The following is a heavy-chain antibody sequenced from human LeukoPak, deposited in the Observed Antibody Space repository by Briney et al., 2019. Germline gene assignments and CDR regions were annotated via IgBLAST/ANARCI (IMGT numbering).Heavy chain of an antibody. CDR1: RFTFSYYD. D-gene: IGHD6-19*01. CDR3: ARAPYTSGWYFAFDY. Sequence: GGSLRLSCAASRFTFSYYDMHWVRQAPGKGLEWVALISYEGSKQDYADSVKGRFTISRDNSQNTLYLEINSLRTEDTAVYHCARAPYTSGWYFAFDYWGQGTLVTVSS. J-gene: IGHJ4*02. CDR2: ISYEGSKQ. V-gene: IGHV3-30*19.